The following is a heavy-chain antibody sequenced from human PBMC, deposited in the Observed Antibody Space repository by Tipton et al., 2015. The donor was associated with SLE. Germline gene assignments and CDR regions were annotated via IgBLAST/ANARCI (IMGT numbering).Heavy chain of an antibody. CDR1: GGSISSGGYY. CDR2: IYYRGRT. Sequence: TLSLTCTVSGGSISSGGYYWTWIRQHPGKGLEWIGFIYYRGRTSYNPSLKSRLSISIDTSKNQFSLRLSSVTAADTAVYYCARSGDFSGIYFYGFDVWGQGTTVTVSS. V-gene: IGHV4-31*03. D-gene: IGHD6-19*01. CDR3: ARSGDFSGIYFYGFDV. J-gene: IGHJ6*02.